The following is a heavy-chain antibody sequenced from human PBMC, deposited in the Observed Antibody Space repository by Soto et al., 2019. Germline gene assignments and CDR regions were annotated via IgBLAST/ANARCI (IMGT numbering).Heavy chain of an antibody. D-gene: IGHD1-7*01. V-gene: IGHV3-48*02. CDR1: GFTFSSYS. CDR3: AREADRYNWNYV. CDR2: ISSSSSTI. Sequence: GSLRLSCAASGFTFSSYSMNWVRQAPGKGLEWVSYISSSSSTIYYADSVKGRFTISRDNAKNSLYLQMNSLRDEDTAVYYCAREADRYNWNYVWGQGTLVTVSS. J-gene: IGHJ4*02.